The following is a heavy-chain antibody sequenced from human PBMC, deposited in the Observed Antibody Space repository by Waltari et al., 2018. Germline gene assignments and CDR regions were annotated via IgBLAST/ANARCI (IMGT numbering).Heavy chain of an antibody. CDR3: TRIYGGDSDWFDP. Sequence: QVQLQESGPGLVKPSETLSLTCTVSGYSISSGYYWGWIRQPPGKGLEWIGSIYHSGSTYYNPSLKSRVTISVDTSKNQFSLKLSSVTAADTAVYYCTRIYGGDSDWFDPWGQGTLVTVSS. CDR1: GYSISSGYY. CDR2: IYHSGST. D-gene: IGHD2-21*02. J-gene: IGHJ5*02. V-gene: IGHV4-38-2*02.